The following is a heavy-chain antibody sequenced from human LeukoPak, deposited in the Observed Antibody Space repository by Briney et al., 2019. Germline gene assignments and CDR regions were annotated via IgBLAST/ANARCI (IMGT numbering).Heavy chain of an antibody. D-gene: IGHD3-22*01. Sequence: RASVKVSCKVSGGAFSSYTISWVRQAPGQGLEWMGRIIPILGIANYAQKFQGRVTITADKSTSTAYMELSSLRSEDTAVYYCARGVDRYDSSGYYPRGSPTLPEADYWGQGTLVTVSS. V-gene: IGHV1-69*02. CDR2: IIPILGIA. J-gene: IGHJ4*02. CDR3: ARGVDRYDSSGYYPRGSPTLPEADY. CDR1: GGAFSSYT.